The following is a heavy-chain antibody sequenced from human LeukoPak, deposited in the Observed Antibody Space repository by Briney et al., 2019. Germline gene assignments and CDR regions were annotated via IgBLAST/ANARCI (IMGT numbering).Heavy chain of an antibody. D-gene: IGHD3-16*01. CDR1: GGSISSSSYY. Sequence: SETLSLTCTVSGGSISSSSYYWGWIRQPPGKGLEWIGTMHYSGSTYYNASLKSRVTISVDTSKNQLSLKLGSVTAADTAVYYCAGQKLIGGWKVDYWGQGTLVTVSS. CDR3: AGQKLIGGWKVDY. CDR2: MHYSGST. V-gene: IGHV4-39*01. J-gene: IGHJ4*02.